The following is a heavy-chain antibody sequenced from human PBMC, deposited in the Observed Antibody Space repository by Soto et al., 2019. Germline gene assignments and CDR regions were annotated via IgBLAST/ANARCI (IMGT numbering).Heavy chain of an antibody. J-gene: IGHJ4*02. CDR3: TTGLRGEDNPDN. CDR2: IKSKADGETT. CDR1: GFTFSNAW. D-gene: IGHD4-17*01. Sequence: GSLRLSCAASGFTFSNAWMNWVRQAPGKGLEWVGRIKSKADGETTDYAAPVKGRFAISRHDSENTLYLQMNSLKGEDTAFYNCTTGLRGEDNPDNWGQETLVTVSS. V-gene: IGHV3-15*07.